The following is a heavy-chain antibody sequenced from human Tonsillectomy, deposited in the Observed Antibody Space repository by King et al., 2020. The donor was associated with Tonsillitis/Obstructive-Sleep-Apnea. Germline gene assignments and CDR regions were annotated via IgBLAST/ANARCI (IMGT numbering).Heavy chain of an antibody. CDR3: ERILIAVAAPNFFDY. V-gene: IGHV2-26*01. D-gene: IGHD6-19*01. CDR1: GFSLSNARMG. Sequence: TLKESGPVLVKPTETLTLTCTVSGFSLSNARMGVSWIRQPPGKALEWLAHICSNDEKSYSTSLRNRITISKDTYKSQVVLSMTNMDPVDTATYYCERILIAVAAPNFFDYWGQGTLVTVSS. CDR2: ICSNDEK. J-gene: IGHJ4*02.